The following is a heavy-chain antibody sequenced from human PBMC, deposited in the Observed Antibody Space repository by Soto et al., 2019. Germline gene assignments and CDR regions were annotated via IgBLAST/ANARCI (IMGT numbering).Heavy chain of an antibody. V-gene: IGHV3-73*01. CDR3: TRTPGCSSTSCYSVPADYGDYFYYYYMDV. J-gene: IGHJ6*03. CDR2: IRSKANSYAT. CDR1: GFTFSGSV. Sequence: GGSLRLSCAASGFTFSGSVMHWVRQASGKGLEWVGRIRSKANSYATAYAASVKGRFTISRDDSKNTAYLQMNSLKTEDTAVYYCTRTPGCSSTSCYSVPADYGDYFYYYYMDVWGKGTTVTVSS. D-gene: IGHD2-2*01.